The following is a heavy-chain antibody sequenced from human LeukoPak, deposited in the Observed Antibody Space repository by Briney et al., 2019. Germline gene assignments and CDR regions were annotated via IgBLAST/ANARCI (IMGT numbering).Heavy chain of an antibody. CDR3: ARVWSVTSYFDY. CDR2: ISAYNGNT. D-gene: IGHD4-11*01. CDR1: GYTFTSYG. V-gene: IGHV1-18*01. J-gene: IGHJ4*02. Sequence: ASVKASCKASGYTFTSYGISWVRQAPGQGLEWMGWISAYNGNTNYAQKLQGRVTMTTDTSTSTAYMELRSLRSDDTAVYYCARVWSVTSYFDYWGQGTLVTVSS.